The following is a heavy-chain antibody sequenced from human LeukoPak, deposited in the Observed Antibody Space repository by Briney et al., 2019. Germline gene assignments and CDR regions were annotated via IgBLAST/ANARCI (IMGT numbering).Heavy chain of an antibody. CDR2: IYSGGST. CDR1: GFTVSSNY. V-gene: IGHV3-53*01. D-gene: IGHD1-26*01. J-gene: IGHJ4*02. CDR3: EGTFGVGATAGYYFDY. Sequence: GGSLRLSCAASGFTVSSNYMSWVRQAPGKGLEWISIIYSGGSTFYADSVKGRFIISRDNSKNTLYLQMNSLRAEDTAVYYCEGTFGVGATAGYYFDYWAREPWSPSPQ.